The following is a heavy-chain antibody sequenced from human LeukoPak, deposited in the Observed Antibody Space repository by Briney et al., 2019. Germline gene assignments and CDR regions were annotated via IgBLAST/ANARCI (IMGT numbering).Heavy chain of an antibody. D-gene: IGHD4-23*01. Sequence: GALLLSCAASGFTFSSYAMSWVRQAPGKGLEWVSTIGDNGDSTYYADSVKGRFTISRDNSKNTLYLQMNSLRAQDTAVYYCAKYDYGGNPNEYYFDYWGQGTLVTVSS. CDR3: AKYDYGGNPNEYYFDY. V-gene: IGHV3-23*01. CDR1: GFTFSSYA. J-gene: IGHJ4*02. CDR2: IGDNGDST.